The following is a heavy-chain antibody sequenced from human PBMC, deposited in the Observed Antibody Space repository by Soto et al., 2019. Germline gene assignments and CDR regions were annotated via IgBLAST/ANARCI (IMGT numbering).Heavy chain of an antibody. Sequence: ASVKVSCKASGYTFTGYYMHWVRQAPGQGLEWMGWINPNSGGTNYAQKFQGWVTMTRDASISTAYMELSRLRSDDTAVYYCARETPSLRKRPTVTTVGWFDPWGQGTLVTVSS. V-gene: IGHV1-2*04. CDR1: GYTFTGYY. J-gene: IGHJ5*02. CDR2: INPNSGGT. D-gene: IGHD4-17*01. CDR3: ARETPSLRKRPTVTTVGWFDP.